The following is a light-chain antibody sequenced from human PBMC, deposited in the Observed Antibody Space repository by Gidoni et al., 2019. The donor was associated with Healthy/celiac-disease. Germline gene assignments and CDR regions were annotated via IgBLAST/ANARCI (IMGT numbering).Light chain of an antibody. CDR2: WAS. Sequence: DIAMTQSPDSLAVSLGERATINCKSSQSVLYSSNNKNYLAWYQQKPGQPPKLLIYWASTRESGVPDRFSGSGSGTDFTLTISSLQAEDVAVYYCQQYYSTPPTFGQXTKVEIK. CDR3: QQYYSTPPT. V-gene: IGKV4-1*01. CDR1: QSVLYSSNNKNY. J-gene: IGKJ1*01.